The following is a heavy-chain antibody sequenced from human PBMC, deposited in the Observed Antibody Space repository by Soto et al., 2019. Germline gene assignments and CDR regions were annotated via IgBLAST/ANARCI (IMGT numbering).Heavy chain of an antibody. CDR3: ANPDLYGDYVWAFDI. CDR2: ISGSGGST. V-gene: IGHV3-23*01. Sequence: GGSLRLSCAASGFTFSSYAMSWVRQAPGKGLEWVSAISGSGGSTYYADSVKGRFTISRDNSKNTLYLQMNSLRAEDTAVYYCANPDLYGDYVWAFDIWGQGTMVTVSS. D-gene: IGHD4-17*01. CDR1: GFTFSSYA. J-gene: IGHJ3*02.